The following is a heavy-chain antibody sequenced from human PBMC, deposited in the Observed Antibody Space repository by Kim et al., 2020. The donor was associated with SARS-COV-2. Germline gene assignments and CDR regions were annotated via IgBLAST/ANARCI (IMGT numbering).Heavy chain of an antibody. J-gene: IGHJ3*02. CDR1: GYTFVNYG. V-gene: IGHV1-18*01. CDR3: ARAKQPPAGVGSWKI. D-gene: IGHD3-10*01. CDR2: ISGDNGNT. Sequence: ASVKVSCKASGYTFVNYGITWVRQAPTQGPEWMGWISGDNGNTDYAQKFRGRVTMTTDTSTNTAYMEVRSLTSDDTAVYYCARAKQPPAGVGSWKIWGQGTMVTVSS.